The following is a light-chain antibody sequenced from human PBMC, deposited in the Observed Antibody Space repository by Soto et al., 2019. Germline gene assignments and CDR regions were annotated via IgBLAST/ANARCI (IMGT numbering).Light chain of an antibody. CDR3: CSYASDRTYV. CDR2: GVS. CDR1: SSDVGNYNL. V-gene: IGLV2-23*02. Sequence: QSALTQPASVSWSPGQSITISCTGTSSDVGNYNLVSWYQQHPGTAPKLMIYGVSKRPSGVSSRFSGSKSGNTASLTISGLQVEDEADYYCCSYASDRTYVFGTGTKLTVL. J-gene: IGLJ1*01.